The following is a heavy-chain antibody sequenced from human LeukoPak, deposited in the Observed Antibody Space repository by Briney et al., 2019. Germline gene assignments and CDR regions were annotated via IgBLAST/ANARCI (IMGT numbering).Heavy chain of an antibody. V-gene: IGHV3-21*04. J-gene: IGHJ5*02. CDR1: RFTFSSYS. CDR3: AKFSGYQNWFDP. CDR2: ISSFGSYI. D-gene: IGHD3-9*01. Sequence: GGSLRLSCAASRFTFSSYSMNWVRQAPGKGLGWVSSISSFGSYIYYADSVKGRFTISRDNAKNTLYLQMNSLRAEDTAVYYCAKFSGYQNWFDPWGQGTLVTVSS.